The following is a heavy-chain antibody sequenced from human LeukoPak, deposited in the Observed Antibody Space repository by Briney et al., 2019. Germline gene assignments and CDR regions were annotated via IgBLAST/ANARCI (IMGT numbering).Heavy chain of an antibody. CDR1: GYSFTSYC. V-gene: IGHV5-51*04. J-gene: IGHJ3*01. D-gene: IGHD1-26*01. CDR3: GMSGDRVPLQDDVFDV. CDR2: IYPGDSGP. Sequence: GESLKISCKVSGYSFTSYCIGWVRQMPGKGLEWMGIIYPGDSGPTYSPSFQGQVTISVDKPISTAYLQWSSLQASDTAMYYCGMSGDRVPLQDDVFDVWGQGTMVTVST.